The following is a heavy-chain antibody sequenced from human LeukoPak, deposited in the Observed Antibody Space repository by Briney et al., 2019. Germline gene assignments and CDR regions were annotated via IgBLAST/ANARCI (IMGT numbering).Heavy chain of an antibody. CDR2: VSSSSSYI. CDR3: ARDIVVVPAAIGQDAFDI. J-gene: IGHJ3*02. V-gene: IGHV3-21*01. Sequence: PGGSLRLSCAASGFTFSSYSMNWVRQAPGKGLEWVSSVSSSSSYIYYADSVKGRFTISRDNAKNSRYLQMNSLRAEDTAVYYCARDIVVVPAAIGQDAFDIWGQGTMVTVSS. CDR1: GFTFSSYS. D-gene: IGHD2-2*01.